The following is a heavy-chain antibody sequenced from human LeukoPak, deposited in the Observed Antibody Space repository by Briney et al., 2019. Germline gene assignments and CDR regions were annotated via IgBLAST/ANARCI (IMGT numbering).Heavy chain of an antibody. J-gene: IGHJ4*02. D-gene: IGHD4-17*01. Sequence: PSETLSLTCDVYGASFSGYYWVWIRQPPGKGLEWIGEINHSGYTNYNPSLKSRVTISVDTSKNQFSLKLSSVTAADTAVYYCARYQSGDYKPPYGYWGQGTLVTVSS. V-gene: IGHV4-34*01. CDR1: GASFSGYY. CDR3: ARYQSGDYKPPYGY. CDR2: INHSGYT.